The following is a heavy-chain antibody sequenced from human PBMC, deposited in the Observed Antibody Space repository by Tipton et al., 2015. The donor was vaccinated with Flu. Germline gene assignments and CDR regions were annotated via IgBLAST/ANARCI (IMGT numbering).Heavy chain of an antibody. CDR1: AHSISNGYY. Sequence: TLSLTCTVSAHSISNGYYWGWIRQSPGKGLEWIASFYHSGSTSFNPSLRSRVTVSVDTSKNQFSLKLNSVTAADTAVYYCARDLTTIFGGAFDNWGPGTLVTVSS. CDR3: ARDLTTIFGGAFDN. J-gene: IGHJ4*02. V-gene: IGHV4-38-2*02. CDR2: FYHSGST. D-gene: IGHD3-3*01.